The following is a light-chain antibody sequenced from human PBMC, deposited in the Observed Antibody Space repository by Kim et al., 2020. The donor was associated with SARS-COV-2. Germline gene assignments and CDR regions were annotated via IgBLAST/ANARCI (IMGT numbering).Light chain of an antibody. J-gene: IGKJ5*01. V-gene: IGKV3-11*01. CDR1: ESVNRQ. Sequence: EIVLTQSPATLSLSPGERATLSCRASESVNRQLGWYQQKPGQTPRLLIYDASDRATGIPARFSGSGSGTDYTLTITSLEPEDFAVYYCQQRYNWQITFGQGTRLEFK. CDR3: QQRYNWQIT. CDR2: DAS.